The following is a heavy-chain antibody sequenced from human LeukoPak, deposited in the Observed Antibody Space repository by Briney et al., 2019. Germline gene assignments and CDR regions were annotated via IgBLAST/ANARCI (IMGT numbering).Heavy chain of an antibody. CDR2: ISAYNGNT. D-gene: IGHD5-18*01. Sequence: ASVKVSCKASGYTFTSYGISWVRQAPGQGLEWMGWISAYNGNTNYAQKLQGRVTMTTGTSTSTAYMELRSLRSDDTAVYYCARDAGYSYGYPNWFDPWGQGTLVTVSS. CDR1: GYTFTSYG. J-gene: IGHJ5*02. CDR3: ARDAGYSYGYPNWFDP. V-gene: IGHV1-18*01.